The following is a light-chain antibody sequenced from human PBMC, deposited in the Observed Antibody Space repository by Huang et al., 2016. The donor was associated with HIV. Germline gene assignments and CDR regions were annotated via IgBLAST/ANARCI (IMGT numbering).Light chain of an antibody. J-gene: IGKJ4*01. CDR1: QNITNNY. CDR3: QQYLSSPLT. Sequence: IVLTQSPGTLSLSPGARAALTCRASQNITNNYLSWYQQRSGQAPRLLIYGASNRAMGIPDRFSGSGSGTDFTLIINRLEPQDSAVYYCQQYLSSPLTFGGGTNVEIK. V-gene: IGKV3-20*01. CDR2: GAS.